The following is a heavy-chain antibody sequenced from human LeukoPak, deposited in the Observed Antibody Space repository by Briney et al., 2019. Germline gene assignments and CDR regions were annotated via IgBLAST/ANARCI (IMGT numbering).Heavy chain of an antibody. V-gene: IGHV3-30*03. D-gene: IGHD3-22*01. CDR2: ISYDGSNK. Sequence: GGSLRLSCAASGFTFSSYGMHWVRQAPGKGLEWVAVISYDGSNKYYADSVKGRFTISRDNSKNTLYLQMNSLRAEDTAVYYCAVPYYYDSRGAFDIWGQGTMVTVSS. CDR3: AVPYYYDSRGAFDI. CDR1: GFTFSSYG. J-gene: IGHJ3*02.